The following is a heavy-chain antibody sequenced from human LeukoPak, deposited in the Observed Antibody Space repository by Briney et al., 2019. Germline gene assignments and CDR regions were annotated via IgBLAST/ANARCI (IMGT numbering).Heavy chain of an antibody. V-gene: IGHV1-2*02. CDR3: ARELSTYYDILSTVGGVDY. J-gene: IGHJ4*02. CDR1: GYTFTGYY. Sequence: AASVKVSCKASGYTFTGYYMHWVRQAPGQGLEWMGWINPNSGGTNYAQKFQGRVTMTRDTSISTAYMELSRLRSDDTAVYYCARELSTYYDILSTVGGVDYWGQGTLVTVSS. D-gene: IGHD3-9*01. CDR2: INPNSGGT.